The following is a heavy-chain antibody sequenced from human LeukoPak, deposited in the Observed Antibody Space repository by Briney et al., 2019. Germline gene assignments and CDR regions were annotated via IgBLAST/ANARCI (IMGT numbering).Heavy chain of an antibody. Sequence: SETLSLTCTYSGGSISSSSYHWGWIRQSPGKGLEWVASVFFNGDTYCNPSLKSRVTISVDTSKNQFYLRLSSVTAADTAMYYCARGVIAAGGNDFDYWGQGTLVTVSS. J-gene: IGHJ4*02. CDR2: VFFNGDT. CDR1: GGSISSSSYH. D-gene: IGHD6-13*01. CDR3: ARGVIAAGGNDFDY. V-gene: IGHV4-39*07.